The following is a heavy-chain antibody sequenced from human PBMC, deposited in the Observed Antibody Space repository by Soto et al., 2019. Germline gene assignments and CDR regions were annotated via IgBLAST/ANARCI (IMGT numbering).Heavy chain of an antibody. J-gene: IGHJ2*01. V-gene: IGHV3-23*01. CDR1: GFTFSNYA. D-gene: IGHD1-26*01. CDR3: ANNRGSGSYSNWNFAV. Sequence: EVQVLESGGGLVQPGRSLRLSCAASGFTFSNYAMSWVRQAPGKGLEWVSTIHGGVDYTHYTDSVKGWFTISRDNSRNTVFLQMNSMRAEDTAVYYCANNRGSGSYSNWNFAVWGRGSLVTVSS. CDR2: IHGGVDYT.